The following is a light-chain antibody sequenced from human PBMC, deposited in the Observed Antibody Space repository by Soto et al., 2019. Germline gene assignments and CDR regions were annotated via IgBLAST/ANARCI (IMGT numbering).Light chain of an antibody. CDR2: AAS. Sequence: EIVLTQSPGTLSLSPGERATLSCRASQTVSSSFLAWYQQTPGQAPRLLIYAASSRATGIPDRFSGSGSGTDFTLTISRLEPEDFAVYYCQQRSNWPRTFGQGTKLEIK. J-gene: IGKJ2*01. V-gene: IGKV3D-20*02. CDR3: QQRSNWPRT. CDR1: QTVSSSF.